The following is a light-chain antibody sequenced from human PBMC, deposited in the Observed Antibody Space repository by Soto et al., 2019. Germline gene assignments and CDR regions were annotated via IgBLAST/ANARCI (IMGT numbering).Light chain of an antibody. CDR2: GAS. CDR1: QSVSSSY. CDR3: QQDYNLLT. V-gene: IGKV3D-7*01. J-gene: IGKJ4*01. Sequence: LAPRGRVTLSCRASQSVSSSYLTWYQQKSGQAPRLLIYGASTRATSIPARFSGSGSGTDFTLTISSLQPEDFAVYYCQQDYNLLTFGGGTKVEIK.